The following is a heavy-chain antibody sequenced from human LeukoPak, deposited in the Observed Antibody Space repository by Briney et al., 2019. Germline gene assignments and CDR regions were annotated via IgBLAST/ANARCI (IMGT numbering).Heavy chain of an antibody. CDR2: MNPNRGNT. CDR3: ARVGYDSSGYRLFDY. V-gene: IGHV1-8*01. Sequence: ASVNVSRKASGYTFTSYDINWVRQASGRGREWMGWMNPNRGNTGNAQKFQGRVTMTRNTSISTAYMELSSLRSEDTAVYYCARVGYDSSGYRLFDYWGQGTLVTVSS. J-gene: IGHJ4*02. D-gene: IGHD3-22*01. CDR1: GYTFTSYD.